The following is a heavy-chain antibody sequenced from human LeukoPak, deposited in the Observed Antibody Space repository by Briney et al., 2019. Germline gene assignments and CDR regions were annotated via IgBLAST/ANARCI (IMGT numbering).Heavy chain of an antibody. CDR2: ISSSSYI. CDR3: ARDSSSEDDY. J-gene: IGHJ4*02. V-gene: IGHV3-21*01. CDR1: GFTFSNYN. Sequence: GGSLTLSCAASGFTFSNYNMNWVRQAPGKGLEWVSSISSSSYIYYADSVKGRFTISRDNAKNSLYLQMNSLRAEDTAVYYCARDSSSEDDYWGQGTLVTVSS. D-gene: IGHD6-6*01.